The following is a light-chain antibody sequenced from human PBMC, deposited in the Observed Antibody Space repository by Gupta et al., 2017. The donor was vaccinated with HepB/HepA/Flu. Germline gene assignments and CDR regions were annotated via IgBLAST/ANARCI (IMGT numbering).Light chain of an antibody. Sequence: QTVVTQSPSFSVSHGGTVTLTCGLSPGSVSSSHHPSWYRQTPGQAPLTLFHSTNPRSSVVPDSFAASILGNKAVLTTTGAQADDECEYYCLLYVGSGIWVFGGGTKLTVL. CDR2: STN. CDR3: LLYVGSGIWV. J-gene: IGLJ3*02. CDR1: PGSVSSSHH. V-gene: IGLV8-61*01.